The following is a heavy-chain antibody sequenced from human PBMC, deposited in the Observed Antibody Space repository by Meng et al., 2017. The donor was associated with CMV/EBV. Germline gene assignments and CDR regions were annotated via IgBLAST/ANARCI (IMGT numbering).Heavy chain of an antibody. D-gene: IGHD5-18*01. CDR1: GGSISSSSYY. Sequence: SETLSLTCTVSGGSISSSSYYWGWIRQPPGKGLEWIGSIYYSGSTYYNPSLKSRVTISVDTSKNQFSLKLSSVTAADTAVYYCARTNGPWTAMADYWGQGTLVTVS. CDR3: ARTNGPWTAMADY. CDR2: IYYSGST. J-gene: IGHJ4*02. V-gene: IGHV4-39*07.